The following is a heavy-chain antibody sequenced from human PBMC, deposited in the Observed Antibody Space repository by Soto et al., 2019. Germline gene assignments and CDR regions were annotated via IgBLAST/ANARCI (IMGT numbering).Heavy chain of an antibody. CDR2: IYYSGST. Sequence: QVQLQGSGPGLVKPSQTLSLTCTVSGGSISSGDYYWSWIRQPPGKGLEWIGYIYYSGSTYYNPSIKSRVTISVDTSKNQSSLKLSSVTAADTAVYYCARGGDWNPNDWFDPWGQGTLVTVSS. CDR1: GGSISSGDYY. D-gene: IGHD1-1*01. J-gene: IGHJ5*02. CDR3: ARGGDWNPNDWFDP. V-gene: IGHV4-30-4*01.